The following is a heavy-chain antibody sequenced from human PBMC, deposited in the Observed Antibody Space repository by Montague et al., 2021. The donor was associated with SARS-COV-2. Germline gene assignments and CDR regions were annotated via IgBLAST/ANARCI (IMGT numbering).Heavy chain of an antibody. D-gene: IGHD3-3*01. J-gene: IGHJ6*03. CDR1: VFTVSSYA. CDR2: ISYDGSNK. Sequence: SLRLSCVAYVFTVSSYAMHWVRQAPGKGLEWVAVISYDGSNKYYSDSVKGRFTISRDNSKNTLYLQMNSLRAEDTAVYYCARDPSYYDFWSGYLSPKQDYYYYYMDVWGKGTTVTVSS. V-gene: IGHV3-30*04. CDR3: ARDPSYYDFWSGYLSPKQDYYYYYMDV.